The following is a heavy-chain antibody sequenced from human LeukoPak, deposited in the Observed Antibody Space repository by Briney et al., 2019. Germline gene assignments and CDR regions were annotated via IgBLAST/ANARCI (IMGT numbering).Heavy chain of an antibody. J-gene: IGHJ4*02. V-gene: IGHV3-49*03. CDR3: TRDRGAYNLYDY. CDR1: GFTFGDYA. D-gene: IGHD1-1*01. Sequence: GRSLRLSCTASGFTFGDYAVSWIRQAPGKGLEWVGFIRSKAHGETADYAASVKGRFTISRDDSKAIAYLQMNSLKTEDTAVYHCTRDRGAYNLYDYWGQGTLVTVSS. CDR2: IRSKAHGETA.